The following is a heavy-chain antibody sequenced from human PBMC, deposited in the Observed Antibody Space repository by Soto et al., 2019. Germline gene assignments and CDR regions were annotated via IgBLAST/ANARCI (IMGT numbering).Heavy chain of an antibody. CDR3: ARGDYYEDTGTFEY. Sequence: QVHLVQSGDEVKKPGASVKVSCKASGYTFSDFGITWVRQAPGQGLEWMGWISGNHGNTNYAQKIQGRVTLTADTSTSTAYMEMRALTSDDTGIYYCARGDYYEDTGTFEYWGQGTPVTVSS. CDR1: GYTFSDFG. J-gene: IGHJ4*02. V-gene: IGHV1-18*04. CDR2: ISGNHGNT. D-gene: IGHD4-17*01.